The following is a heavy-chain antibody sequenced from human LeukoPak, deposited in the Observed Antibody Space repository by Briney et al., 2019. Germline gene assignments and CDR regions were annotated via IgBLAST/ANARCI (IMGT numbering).Heavy chain of an antibody. CDR1: GFTFSSYS. D-gene: IGHD2/OR15-2a*01. CDR3: AKPIVPHYSWFDP. V-gene: IGHV3-23*01. Sequence: GGSLRLSCAASGFTFSSYSMNWVRQAPGKGLEWVSAISGSGGSTYYADSVKGRFTISRDNSKNTLYLQMNSLRAEDTAVYYCAKPIVPHYSWFDPWGQGTLVTVSS. J-gene: IGHJ5*02. CDR2: ISGSGGST.